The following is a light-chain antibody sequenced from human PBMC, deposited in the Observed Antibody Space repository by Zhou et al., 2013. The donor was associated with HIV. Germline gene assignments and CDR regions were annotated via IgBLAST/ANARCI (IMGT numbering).Light chain of an antibody. Sequence: EIVLTQSPDILSLSPGGRATLFCRASRSIKPLLAWYQQRPGQAPRLLIHDASNRATDIPARFNGSGSGTGFTLTISNLEPEDFAVYYCQQRNFWPWTFGQGTKVEVK. J-gene: IGKJ1*01. CDR3: QQRNFWPWT. V-gene: IGKV3-11*01. CDR2: DAS. CDR1: RSIKPL.